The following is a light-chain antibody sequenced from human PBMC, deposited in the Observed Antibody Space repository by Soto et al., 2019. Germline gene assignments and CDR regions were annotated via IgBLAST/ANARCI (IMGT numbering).Light chain of an antibody. CDR1: QSVSSY. CDR2: DAS. CDR3: QQSNNWRYT. Sequence: EIVLTQSPATLSVSPGERATLSCRASQSVSSYLAWYQQQPGQAPRLLIYDASTRATGIPARFSGSGSGTDFTLTSSSLDPEDSAVYYCQQSNNWRYTFGQGTKLEIK. V-gene: IGKV3-11*01. J-gene: IGKJ2*01.